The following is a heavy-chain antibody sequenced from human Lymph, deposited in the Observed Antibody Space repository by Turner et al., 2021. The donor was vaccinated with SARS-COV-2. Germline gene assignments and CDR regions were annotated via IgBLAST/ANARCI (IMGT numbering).Heavy chain of an antibody. CDR1: GYSFTSYW. Sequence: EVQLAQTGAAVTLPGESLQYSCNGAGYSFTSYWIGWVRQMTGNGLEWMGIIYPGDSDTINSRSFQGQVTISADKSISTAYLQWSSLKASDTAMYYCAGREWGGSLGHIDYWGQGTLVTVSS. J-gene: IGHJ4*02. D-gene: IGHD3-3*01. CDR3: AGREWGGSLGHIDY. CDR2: IYPGDSDT. V-gene: IGHV5-51*01.